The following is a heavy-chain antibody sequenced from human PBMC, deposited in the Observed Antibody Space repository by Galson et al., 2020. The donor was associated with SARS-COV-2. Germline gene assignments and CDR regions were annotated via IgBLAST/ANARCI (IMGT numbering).Heavy chain of an antibody. V-gene: IGHV5-10-1*01. CDR2: IDPSDSYT. J-gene: IGHJ6*02. Sequence: GESLKISCKGSGYSFTSYWISWVRQMPGKGLEWMGRIDPSDSYTNYSPSFQGHVTISADKSISTAYLQWSSLKASDTAMYYCARRWRDSSWLNGMDVWGQGTTVTVSS. CDR1: GYSFTSYW. D-gene: IGHD6-13*01. CDR3: ARRWRDSSWLNGMDV.